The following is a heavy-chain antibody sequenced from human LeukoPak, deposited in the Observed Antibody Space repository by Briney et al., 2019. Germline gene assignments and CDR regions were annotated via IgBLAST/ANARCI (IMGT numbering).Heavy chain of an antibody. V-gene: IGHV4-31*03. J-gene: IGHJ4*02. CDR3: ARSVGATHLDY. CDR1: GGSISSGGYY. CDR2: IYYSGST. D-gene: IGHD1-26*01. Sequence: SQTLSLTCTVSGGSISSGGYYWSWNRQHPGKGLEWIGYIYYSGSTYYNPSLKSRLTISVDASKNQFSLNLSSVTAADTAVYYCARSVGATHLDYWGQGTLVTVSS.